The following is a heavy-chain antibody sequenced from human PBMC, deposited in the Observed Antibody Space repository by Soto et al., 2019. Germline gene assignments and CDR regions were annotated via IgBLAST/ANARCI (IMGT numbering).Heavy chain of an antibody. Sequence: EVQLLESGGGLVQPGGSLRLSCAASGFTFSSYAVSWVRQAPGKGLEWVSSISGDGFSTYYADSVKGRLTICRDHSKNTLYLQMNSLRAEDTAVYYCARRGGFGEEPKYYYYGMDVWGQGTTVTVSS. V-gene: IGHV3-23*01. CDR3: ARRGGFGEEPKYYYYGMDV. D-gene: IGHD3-10*01. J-gene: IGHJ6*02. CDR2: ISGDGFST. CDR1: GFTFSSYA.